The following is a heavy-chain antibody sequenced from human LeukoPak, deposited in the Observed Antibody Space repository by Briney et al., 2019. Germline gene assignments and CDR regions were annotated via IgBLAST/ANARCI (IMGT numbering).Heavy chain of an antibody. Sequence: GGSLRLSCAASGFTFSSYGMHWVRQAPGKGLEWVAVISYDGSNKYYADSVKGRFTISRDNSKNTLYLQMNSLRAEDTAVCYCAKDSYYDILTGYPDYWGQGTLVTVSS. J-gene: IGHJ4*02. D-gene: IGHD3-9*01. CDR1: GFTFSSYG. V-gene: IGHV3-30*18. CDR2: ISYDGSNK. CDR3: AKDSYYDILTGYPDY.